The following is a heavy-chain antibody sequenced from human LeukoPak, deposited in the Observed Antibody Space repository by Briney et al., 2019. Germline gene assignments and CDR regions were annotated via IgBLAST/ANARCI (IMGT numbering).Heavy chain of an antibody. J-gene: IGHJ4*02. Sequence: PSEILSLTCTVSGGSISSYYWSWIRQPPGKGLEWIGYIYYSGSTNYNPSLKSRVTISVDTSKNQFSLELSSVTAADTAVYYCARGMAGVAAANWGQGTLVTVSS. D-gene: IGHD3-3*01. CDR3: ARGMAGVAAAN. CDR2: IYYSGST. V-gene: IGHV4-59*01. CDR1: GGSISSYY.